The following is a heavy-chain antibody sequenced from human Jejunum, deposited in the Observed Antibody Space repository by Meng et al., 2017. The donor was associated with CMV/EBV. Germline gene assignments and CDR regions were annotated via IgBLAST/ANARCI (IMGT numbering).Heavy chain of an antibody. CDR2: MGGSGDRT. J-gene: IGHJ4*02. CDR1: FSFSSDA. D-gene: IGHD5-12*01. Sequence: FSFSSDAMSWVRQATGKGLEWVAGMGGSGDRTYYADSVKGGFTISRDNSKNTLYLQMTSLGTENTAEYYCAKEDGIVAAITYYFDYWGQGTLVTVSS. V-gene: IGHV3-23*01. CDR3: AKEDGIVAAITYYFDY.